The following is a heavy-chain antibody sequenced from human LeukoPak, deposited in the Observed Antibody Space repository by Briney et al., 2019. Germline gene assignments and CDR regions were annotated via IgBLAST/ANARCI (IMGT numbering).Heavy chain of an antibody. CDR2: INPNSGGT. Sequence: ASVKVSCKASGYTFTDYYMHWVRQAPGQGLEWMGWINPNSGGTNYAQKFQGRVTMTRDTSISTAYMELSRLRSDDTAVYYCARVRNYYDSSGYPSYYFDYWGQGTLVTVSS. V-gene: IGHV1-2*02. D-gene: IGHD3-22*01. CDR1: GYTFTDYY. J-gene: IGHJ4*02. CDR3: ARVRNYYDSSGYPSYYFDY.